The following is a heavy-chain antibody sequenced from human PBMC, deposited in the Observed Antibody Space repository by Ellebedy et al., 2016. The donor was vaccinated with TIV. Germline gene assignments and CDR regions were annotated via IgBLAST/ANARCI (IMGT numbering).Heavy chain of an antibody. V-gene: IGHV3-74*01. D-gene: IGHD2-21*01. CDR2: INSDGSAT. J-gene: IGHJ5*02. CDR3: AREHRGLDP. CDR1: GFTFSSYW. Sequence: GESLKISRAASGFTFSSYWMHWVRQAPGKGLVWVSRINSDGSATSYADSVKGRFTISRDNAKNTLYLQMNSLRAEDTAVYYCAREHRGLDPWGLGTLVTVSS.